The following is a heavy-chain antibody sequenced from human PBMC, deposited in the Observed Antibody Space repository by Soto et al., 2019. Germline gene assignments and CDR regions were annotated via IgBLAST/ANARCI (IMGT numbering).Heavy chain of an antibody. Sequence: ASVKVSFKASGYTFTSYGISWVRQAPGQGLEWMGWISAYNGNTNYAQKLQGRVTMTTDTSTSTAYMELSSLRSEDTAVYYCARGGDCSGGSCYSGYYYYYYMDVWGKGTTVTVSS. CDR3: ARGGDCSGGSCYSGYYYYYYMDV. D-gene: IGHD2-15*01. CDR2: ISAYNGNT. CDR1: GYTFTSYG. J-gene: IGHJ6*03. V-gene: IGHV1-18*01.